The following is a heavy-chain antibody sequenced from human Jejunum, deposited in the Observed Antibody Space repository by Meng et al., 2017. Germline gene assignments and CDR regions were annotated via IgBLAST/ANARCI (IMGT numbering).Heavy chain of an antibody. CDR2: IGGADEN. V-gene: IGHV3-23*01. CDR1: GFPFSVYA. CDR3: AKDRQSHNGVWDAFNV. J-gene: IGHJ3*01. Sequence: GGSLRLSCAASGFPFSVYAMTWVRQAPGKGLEWVSTIGGADENFYADSVKGHFTISRDNSKNTLFLQLNSLRAEDTAVYYCAKDRQSHNGVWDAFNVWARGPL. D-gene: IGHD2-8*01.